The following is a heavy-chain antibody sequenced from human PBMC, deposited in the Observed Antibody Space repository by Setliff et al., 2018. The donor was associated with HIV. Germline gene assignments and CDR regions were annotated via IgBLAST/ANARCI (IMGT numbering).Heavy chain of an antibody. CDR3: AKDQWDYYDSSGYYESPDWFDP. V-gene: IGHV3-23*01. Sequence: GESLKISCAASGFTFSSNAMSWVRQAPGKGLEWVSAISGSGGSTYYADSVKGRFTISRDNSKNTLYLQMNSLRAEDTAVYYCAKDQWDYYDSSGYYESPDWFDPWGQGTLGTV. CDR2: ISGSGGST. D-gene: IGHD3-22*01. CDR1: GFTFSSNA. J-gene: IGHJ5*02.